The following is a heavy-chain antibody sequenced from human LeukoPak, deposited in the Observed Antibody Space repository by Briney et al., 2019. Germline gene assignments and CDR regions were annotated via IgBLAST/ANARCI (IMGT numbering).Heavy chain of an antibody. CDR3: ARDYSSWYTQTPHY. CDR1: GYTFTSYG. Sequence: ASVKVSCKASGYTFTSYGISWVRQAPGQGLEWMGWISAYNGNTNYAQKLQGRVTMTTDTSTSTAYMKLRSLRSDDTAVYYCARDYSSWYTQTPHYWGQGTLVTVSS. CDR2: ISAYNGNT. D-gene: IGHD6-13*01. J-gene: IGHJ4*02. V-gene: IGHV1-18*01.